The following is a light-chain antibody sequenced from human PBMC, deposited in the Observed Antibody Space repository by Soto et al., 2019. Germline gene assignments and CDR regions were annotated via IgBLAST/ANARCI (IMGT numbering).Light chain of an antibody. CDR1: SSDVGGYKY. Sequence: QSVLTQPPSASGSPGQSVTISCTGTSSDVGGYKYVSWYQQHPGKAPKLIIYEVSRRPSGVSNRFSGSKSGNTASLTISGLQAEDEADYYCNSYTTNSNRVFGTGTKVTVL. CDR3: NSYTTNSNRV. V-gene: IGLV2-14*03. J-gene: IGLJ1*01. CDR2: EVS.